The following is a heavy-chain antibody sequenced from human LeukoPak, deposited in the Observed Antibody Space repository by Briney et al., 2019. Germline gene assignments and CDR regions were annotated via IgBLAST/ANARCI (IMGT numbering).Heavy chain of an antibody. CDR1: GCSISSSSYY. V-gene: IGHV4-39*07. CDR2: IYYSAST. CDR3: AREEVGITMIHYYMDV. D-gene: IGHD3-22*01. J-gene: IGHJ6*03. Sequence: PSETLSLTCTVSGCSISSSSYYWGGIRQPPGKGLEWIGSIYYSASTYYNPSLTSRVTISVDTSKNLFSLKLSSVTAADTAVYYCAREEVGITMIHYYMDVWGKGTTVTVSS.